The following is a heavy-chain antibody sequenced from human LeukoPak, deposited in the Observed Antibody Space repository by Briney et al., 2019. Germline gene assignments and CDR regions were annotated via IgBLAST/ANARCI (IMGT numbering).Heavy chain of an antibody. D-gene: IGHD3-22*01. Sequence: GASVKVSCKVSGYTLTELSMHWVRQAPGKGLEWMGGFDPEDGETIYAQKFQGRVTMTEDTSTDTAYMELSSLRSEDTAVYYCATAPAYYYDSSGYYGVYPWYWGQGTLVTVSS. CDR1: GYTLTELS. CDR3: ATAPAYYYDSSGYYGVYPWY. CDR2: FDPEDGET. J-gene: IGHJ4*02. V-gene: IGHV1-24*01.